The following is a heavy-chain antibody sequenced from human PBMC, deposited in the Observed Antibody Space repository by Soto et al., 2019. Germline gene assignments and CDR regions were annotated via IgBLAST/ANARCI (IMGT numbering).Heavy chain of an antibody. V-gene: IGHV1-69*13. Sequence: SVKVSCKASGGTFSSYAISWVRQAPGQGLEWMGGIIPIFGTANYAQKFQGRVTITADESTSTAYMELSSLRSEDTAVYYCARRVVGAMPGNWFDPWGQGTLVTVSS. J-gene: IGHJ5*02. CDR1: GGTFSSYA. CDR3: ARRVVGAMPGNWFDP. D-gene: IGHD1-26*01. CDR2: IIPIFGTA.